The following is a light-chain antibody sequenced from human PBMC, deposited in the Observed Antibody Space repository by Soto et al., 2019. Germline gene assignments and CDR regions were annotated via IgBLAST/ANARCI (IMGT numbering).Light chain of an antibody. J-gene: IGKJ1*01. CDR2: GAS. V-gene: IGKV3-20*01. CDR3: QQYGSSPGA. Sequence: EIVLTQSPGTLSLSLGERATLSSRASQSVSSSHLAWYQQKPGQAPRLLIYGASSRATGIPDRFSGSGSVTDFPLTISRLEPEDFAVYYCQQYGSSPGAFGQGTKVEIK. CDR1: QSVSSSH.